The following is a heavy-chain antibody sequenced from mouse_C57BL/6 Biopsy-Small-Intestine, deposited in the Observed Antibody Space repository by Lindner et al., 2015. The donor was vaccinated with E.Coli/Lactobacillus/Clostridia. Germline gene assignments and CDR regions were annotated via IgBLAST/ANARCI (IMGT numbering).Heavy chain of an antibody. V-gene: IGHV14-4*01. CDR3: TRGFLRGFAY. D-gene: IGHD1-1*01. J-gene: IGHJ3*01. CDR2: IDPENGDT. CDR1: GLNIKDDY. Sequence: VQLQESGAELVRPGASVKLSCTASGLNIKDDYMHWVKQRPEQGLEWIGWIDPENGDTEYASKFQGKATITADTSSNTAYLQLSSLTSEDTAVYYCTRGFLRGFAYWGQGTLVTVSA.